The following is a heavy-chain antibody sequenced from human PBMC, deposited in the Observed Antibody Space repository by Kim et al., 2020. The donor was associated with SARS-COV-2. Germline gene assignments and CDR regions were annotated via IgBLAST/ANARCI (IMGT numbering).Heavy chain of an antibody. J-gene: IGHJ3*02. V-gene: IGHV1-58*01. D-gene: IGHD2-2*01. Sequence: QKFQERVTITRDMSTSTAYMELSSLRSEDTAVYYCAAPYCSSTSCLDAFDIWGQGTMVTVSS. CDR3: AAPYCSSTSCLDAFDI.